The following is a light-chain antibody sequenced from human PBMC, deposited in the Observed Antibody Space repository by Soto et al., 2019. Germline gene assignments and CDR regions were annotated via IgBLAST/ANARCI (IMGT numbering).Light chain of an antibody. V-gene: IGKV1-39*01. Sequence: DIQMTQSPSTLSASVGDRVTITCRASQDIRSDLGWYQQRPGKAPKLLIYAASSLQSGVPSRFSGGGSGTDFTLTISSLQPEDFATYYCQQSYSTPLTFGGGTKVDIK. CDR3: QQSYSTPLT. J-gene: IGKJ4*01. CDR2: AAS. CDR1: QDIRSD.